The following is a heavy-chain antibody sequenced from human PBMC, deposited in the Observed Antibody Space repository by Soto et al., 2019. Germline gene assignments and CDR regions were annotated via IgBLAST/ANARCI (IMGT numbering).Heavy chain of an antibody. Sequence: GGSLRLSCAASGFTFSDYYMSWIRQAPGKGLEWVSYISSSVSTIYYADSVKGRFTISRDNAKNSLYLQMNSLRAEDTAVYYCPRVLVYAAPVTDWGQGTMVTVSS. J-gene: IGHJ4*02. V-gene: IGHV3-11*01. CDR2: ISSSVSTI. D-gene: IGHD2-8*01. CDR1: GFTFSDYY. CDR3: PRVLVYAAPVTD.